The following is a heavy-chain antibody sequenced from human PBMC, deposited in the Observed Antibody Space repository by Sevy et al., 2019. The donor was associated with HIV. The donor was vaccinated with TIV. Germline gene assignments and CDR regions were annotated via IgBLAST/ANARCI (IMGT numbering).Heavy chain of an antibody. V-gene: IGHV3-33*01. CDR3: ARDLAAAGPGDY. J-gene: IGHJ4*02. CDR2: IWYDGSNK. CDR1: GFTFSGYG. Sequence: GSLRLSCAASGFTFSGYGMHWVRQAPGKGLEWVAVIWYDGSNKYYADSVKGRFTISRDNSKNTLYLQMNSLRAEDTAVYYCARDLAAAGPGDYWGQGTLVTVSS. D-gene: IGHD6-13*01.